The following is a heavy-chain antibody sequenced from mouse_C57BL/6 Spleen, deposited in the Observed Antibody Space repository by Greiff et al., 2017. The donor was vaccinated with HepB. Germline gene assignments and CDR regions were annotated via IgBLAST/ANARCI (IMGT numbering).Heavy chain of an antibody. V-gene: IGHV1-9*01. J-gene: IGHJ1*03. CDR1: GYTFTGYW. CDR3: ARTGKDWYFDV. D-gene: IGHD4-1*01. CDR2: ILPGSGST. Sequence: VQLQQSGAELMKPGASVKLSCKATGYTFTGYWIEWVKQRPGHGLEWIGEILPGSGSTNYNEKCKGKATFTADTSSNPAYMQLSSLTTEDSAIYYCARTGKDWYFDVWGTGTTVTVSS.